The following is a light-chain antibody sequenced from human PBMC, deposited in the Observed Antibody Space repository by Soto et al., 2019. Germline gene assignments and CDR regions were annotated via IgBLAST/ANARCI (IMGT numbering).Light chain of an antibody. Sequence: DVHMTQSPSSLSAFVGDRVTITCRAGQTISNYVNWYQQKPGKAPKVLIYAASTLQSGVPSRFSGSGSGADFTLTISSLQPEDFATYYCQQSYTIPWMFGQGTKVDNK. CDR1: QTISNY. J-gene: IGKJ1*01. CDR3: QQSYTIPWM. CDR2: AAS. V-gene: IGKV1-39*01.